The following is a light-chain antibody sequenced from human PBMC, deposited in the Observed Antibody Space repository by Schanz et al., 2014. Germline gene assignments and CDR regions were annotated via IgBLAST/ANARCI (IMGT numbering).Light chain of an antibody. V-gene: IGLV1-51*01. J-gene: IGLJ3*02. Sequence: QSVLTQPPSVSAAPGQKVTISCSGSSSNIENNYVSWYQQFPGTAPKLLIYDNNKRPSGIPDRFSGSKSGTSATLGIIGLQSEDEADYYCATWDDGLTARVFGGGTKLTVL. CDR3: ATWDDGLTARV. CDR2: DNN. CDR1: SSNIENNY.